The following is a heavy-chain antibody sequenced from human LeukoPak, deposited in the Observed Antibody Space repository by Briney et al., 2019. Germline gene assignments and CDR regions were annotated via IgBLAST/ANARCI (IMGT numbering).Heavy chain of an antibody. CDR1: GGSISSYY. V-gene: IGHV4-59*01. D-gene: IGHD3-3*01. CDR3: ARAQTYYDFWSGSYYYYYMDV. CDR2: IYYSGST. Sequence: PSETLSLTCTVSGGSISSYYWSWIRQPPGKGLEWIGYIYYSGSTNYNPSLKGRVTISVGTSKNQFSLKLSSVTAADTAVYYCARAQTYYDFWSGSYYYYYMDVWGKGTTVTVSS. J-gene: IGHJ6*03.